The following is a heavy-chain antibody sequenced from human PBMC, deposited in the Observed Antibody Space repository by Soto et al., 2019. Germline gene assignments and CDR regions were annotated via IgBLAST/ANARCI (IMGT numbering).Heavy chain of an antibody. CDR3: AREDPSGWYGGGETY. CDR1: GYTFTSYA. Sequence: QVQLVQSGAEVKKPGASVKVSCKASGYTFTSYAMHWVRQAPGQRLEWMGWINAGNGNTKYSQKFQGRVTITRDTSANTAYMELSSLRSEDTAVYYCAREDPSGWYGGGETYWGQGTLVTVSS. J-gene: IGHJ4*02. CDR2: INAGNGNT. D-gene: IGHD6-19*01. V-gene: IGHV1-3*01.